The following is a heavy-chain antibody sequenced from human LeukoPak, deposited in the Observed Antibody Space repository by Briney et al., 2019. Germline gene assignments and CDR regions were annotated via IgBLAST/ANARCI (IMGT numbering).Heavy chain of an antibody. V-gene: IGHV3-21*01. J-gene: IGHJ4*02. Sequence: GGSLRLSCAASGFTFSSYWMHWVRQAPGKGLEWVSSISSSSSYIYYADSVKGRFTISRDNAKNSLYLQMNSLRAEDTAVYYCARDRRDWAYCSSTSCYIQQLVHFPLDYWGQGTLVTVSS. CDR3: ARDRRDWAYCSSTSCYIQQLVHFPLDY. CDR2: ISSSSSYI. CDR1: GFTFSSYW. D-gene: IGHD2-2*02.